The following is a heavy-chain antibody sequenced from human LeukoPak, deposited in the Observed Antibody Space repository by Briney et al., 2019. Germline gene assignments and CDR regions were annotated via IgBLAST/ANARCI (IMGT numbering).Heavy chain of an antibody. CDR2: IKPKTDGETT. CDR1: GFTFSNAY. D-gene: IGHD1-26*01. V-gene: IGHV3-15*07. J-gene: IGHJ4*02. CDR3: AKDPSLVGASHDPYDY. Sequence: KTGGSLRLSCAASGFTFSNAYMNWVRQAPGKGLEWVGRIKPKTDGETTEYAAPVKDRFSISRDDSKSMMYLQMNSLKTEDTAVYYCAKDPSLVGASHDPYDYWGQGTLVTVSS.